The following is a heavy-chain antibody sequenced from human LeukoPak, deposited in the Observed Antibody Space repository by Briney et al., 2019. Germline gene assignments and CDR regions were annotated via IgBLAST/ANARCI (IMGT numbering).Heavy chain of an antibody. D-gene: IGHD3-10*01. CDR2: ISYDGSNK. J-gene: IGHJ6*02. CDR3: AKAMVRGVIGYYYYGMDV. CDR1: GFTFSSYG. V-gene: IGHV3-30*18. Sequence: PGGSLRLSCAASGFTFSSYGMHWVRQAPGKGLEWVAVISYDGSNKYYADSVKGRFTISRDNSKNTLYLQMNSLRAEDTAVYYCAKAMVRGVIGYYYYGMDVWGQGTTVTVSS.